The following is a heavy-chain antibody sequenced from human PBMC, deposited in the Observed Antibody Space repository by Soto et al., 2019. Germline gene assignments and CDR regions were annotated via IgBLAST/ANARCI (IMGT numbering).Heavy chain of an antibody. V-gene: IGHV3-23*01. J-gene: IGHJ5*02. CDR2: ISGSGGST. CDR1: GFTFSSYA. D-gene: IGHD3-3*01. Sequence: EVQLLESGGGLVQPGGSLRLSCAASGFTFSSYAMSWVRQAPGKGLEWVSAISGSGGSTYYADSVKGRFTISRDHSKNTLYLQMNGLRAEDTAVYYCANGGVFVEWLFDPWGQGTLVTVSS. CDR3: ANGGVFVEWLFDP.